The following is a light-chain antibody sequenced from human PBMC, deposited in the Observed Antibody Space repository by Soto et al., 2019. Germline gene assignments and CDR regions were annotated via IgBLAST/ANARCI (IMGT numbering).Light chain of an antibody. CDR2: DIS. CDR1: SSDVGSYNV. Sequence: QSALTRPASVSGSPGQSITISCTGTSSDVGSYNVVSWYQQHPGKAPKVMIYDISERPSGVSNRFSGSKSGNTASLTISGLQAEDEADYYCCSYAGSSTWVFGGGTKLTVL. V-gene: IGLV2-23*02. J-gene: IGLJ3*02. CDR3: CSYAGSSTWV.